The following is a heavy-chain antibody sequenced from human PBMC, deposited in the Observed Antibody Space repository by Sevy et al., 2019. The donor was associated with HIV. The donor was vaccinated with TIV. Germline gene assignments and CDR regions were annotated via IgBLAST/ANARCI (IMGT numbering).Heavy chain of an antibody. Sequence: GGSLRLSCEASGFTFSSYEMNWVRQAPGKGLEWVSAISGSGGSTYYADSVKGRFTISRDNSKNTLYLQMNSLRAEDTAVYYCAKVGPSIAARTYYYYGMDVWGQGTTVTVSS. CDR2: ISGSGGST. V-gene: IGHV3-23*01. CDR3: AKVGPSIAARTYYYYGMDV. D-gene: IGHD6-6*01. J-gene: IGHJ6*02. CDR1: GFTFSSYE.